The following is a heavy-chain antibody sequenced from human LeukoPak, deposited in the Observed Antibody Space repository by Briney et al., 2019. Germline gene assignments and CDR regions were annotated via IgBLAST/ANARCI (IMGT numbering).Heavy chain of an antibody. D-gene: IGHD3-22*01. CDR1: GYTFTSYY. V-gene: IGHV1-46*01. Sequence: ASVNVSCKASGYTFTSYYMHWVRQAPGQGLEWMGIINPSSGTTNYAQKFQGRVTMTRDTSTSTVYMELSSLRSEDTAVYYCARDRAYYYDSSGPGENWGQGTLVTVSS. J-gene: IGHJ4*02. CDR3: ARDRAYYYDSSGPGEN. CDR2: INPSSGTT.